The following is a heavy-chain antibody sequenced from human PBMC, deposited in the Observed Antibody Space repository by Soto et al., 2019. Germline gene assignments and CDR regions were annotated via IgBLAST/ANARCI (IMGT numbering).Heavy chain of an antibody. D-gene: IGHD2-21*02. CDR1: GFTFSSFA. V-gene: IGHV3-23*01. CDR2: INSGGDT. J-gene: IGHJ6*02. CDR3: AKLAIGDSYYYGMDV. Sequence: GSLRLSCAASGFTFSSFAMNWVRQAPGKGLEWVSGINSGGDTNYADSVKGRFTISRDNSENTLYLQMNSLRAEDTAVYYCAKLAIGDSYYYGMDVWGQGTTVTVSS.